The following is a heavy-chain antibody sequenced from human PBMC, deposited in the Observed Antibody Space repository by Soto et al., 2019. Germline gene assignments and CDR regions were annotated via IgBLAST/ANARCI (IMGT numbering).Heavy chain of an antibody. CDR1: GYTFTGYY. D-gene: IGHD4-17*01. CDR2: INPNSGGT. CDR3: ARDLSALVTTRTINWFDP. V-gene: IGHV1-2*02. Sequence: ASVKVSCKASGYTFTGYYMHWVRQAPGQGLEWMGWINPNSGGTNYAQKFQGRVTITRDTSASTAYMELSSLRSEDTAVYYCARDLSALVTTRTINWFDPWGQGTLVTVSS. J-gene: IGHJ5*02.